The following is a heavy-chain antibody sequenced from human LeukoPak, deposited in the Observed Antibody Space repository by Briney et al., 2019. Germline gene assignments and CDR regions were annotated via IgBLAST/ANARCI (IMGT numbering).Heavy chain of an antibody. J-gene: IGHJ4*02. CDR2: ISYDGSNK. CDR1: GFTFSSYG. V-gene: IGHV3-30*03. CDR3: ASLAVAATAGY. D-gene: IGHD6-19*01. Sequence: GGSLRLSCAASGFTFSSYGMHWVRQAPGKGLEWVAVISYDGSNKYYADSVKGRFTISRDNSKNTLYLQMNSLRAEDTAVYYCASLAVAATAGYWGQGTLVTVSS.